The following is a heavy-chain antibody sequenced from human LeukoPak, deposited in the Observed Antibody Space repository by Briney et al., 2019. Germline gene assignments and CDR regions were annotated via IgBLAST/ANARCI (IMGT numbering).Heavy chain of an antibody. Sequence: GGSLRLSCAASGFTVSSSYMNWVRQAPGKGLEWVSVIYSGGNTYYADSVKDRFTISRDNSKNTLYLQMNSLRAEDTAVYYCVKDPLLYSSGWFFDYWGQGTLVTVSS. CDR3: VKDPLLYSSGWFFDY. J-gene: IGHJ4*02. V-gene: IGHV3-66*01. CDR1: GFTVSSSY. D-gene: IGHD6-19*01. CDR2: IYSGGNT.